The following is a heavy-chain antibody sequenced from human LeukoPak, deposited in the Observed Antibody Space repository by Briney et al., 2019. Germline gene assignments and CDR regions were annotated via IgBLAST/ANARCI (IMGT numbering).Heavy chain of an antibody. CDR2: MNPNSGNT. V-gene: IGHV1-8*01. J-gene: IGHJ5*02. CDR1: GYTFTSYD. Sequence: ASVKVSCKASGYTFTSYDINWVRQATGQGLEWMGWMNPNSGNTGYAQKFQGRVTMTRNTSISTAYMELSSLRSEDTAVYYCARRALERGGNWFDPWGQGTLVTVSS. D-gene: IGHD3-16*01. CDR3: ARRALERGGNWFDP.